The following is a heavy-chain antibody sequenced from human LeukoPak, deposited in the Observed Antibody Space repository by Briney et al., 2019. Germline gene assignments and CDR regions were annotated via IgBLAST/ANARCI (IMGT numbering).Heavy chain of an antibody. Sequence: SETLSLTCTVSGGSVSSSSYYWGWIRRPPGKGLEWIGSIYYSGSTYYNPSLKSRVSISVDTSKNQFSLKLSSVTAADTAVYYCARLNVLLWFGENMGYMDVWGKGTTVTVSS. D-gene: IGHD3-10*01. J-gene: IGHJ6*03. CDR2: IYYSGST. CDR1: GGSVSSSSYY. V-gene: IGHV4-39*07. CDR3: ARLNVLLWFGENMGYMDV.